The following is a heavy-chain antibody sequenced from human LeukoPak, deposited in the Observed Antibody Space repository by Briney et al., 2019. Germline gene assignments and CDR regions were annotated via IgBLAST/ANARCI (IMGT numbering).Heavy chain of an antibody. D-gene: IGHD3-3*01. CDR3: AKAAYDFWSGFIMDYYYYMDV. J-gene: IGHJ6*03. Sequence: GRSLRLSCAASGFTFSSYGMHWVRQAPGKGLEWVAVIWYDGSNKYYADSVKGRFTISRDNSKNTLYLQMNSLRAEDTAVYYCAKAAYDFWSGFIMDYYYYMDVWGKGTTVTVSS. CDR2: IWYDGSNK. CDR1: GFTFSSYG. V-gene: IGHV3-33*06.